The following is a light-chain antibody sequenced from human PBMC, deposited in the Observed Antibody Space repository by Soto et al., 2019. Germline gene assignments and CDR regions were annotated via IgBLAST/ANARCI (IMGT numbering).Light chain of an antibody. J-gene: IGKJ4*01. Sequence: DIQLTQSPSVLSASVVDTVTITCLASQALSNYLAWYQQKPGKAPDLLIYSASTLQSGVPSRFSGSGSETEFSLTIRALQPEDFATYYCQQLSRYPLTFGGGTKVDI. CDR1: QALSNY. V-gene: IGKV1-9*01. CDR3: QQLSRYPLT. CDR2: SAS.